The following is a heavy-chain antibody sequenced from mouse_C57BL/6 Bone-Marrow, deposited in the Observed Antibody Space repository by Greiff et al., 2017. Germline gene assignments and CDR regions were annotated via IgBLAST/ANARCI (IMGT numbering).Heavy chain of an antibody. J-gene: IGHJ4*01. D-gene: IGHD1-1*01. CDR3: ARQDYGSSYVPHYYAMDY. CDR2: ISSGGSYT. V-gene: IGHV5-6*01. Sequence: EVKLVESGGDLVKPGGSLKLSCAASGFTFSSYGMSWVRQTPDKRLEWVATISSGGSYTYYPDSVKGRFTISRDNAKNTLYLQRSSLKSEDTAMYYCARQDYGSSYVPHYYAMDYWGQGTSVTVSS. CDR1: GFTFSSYG.